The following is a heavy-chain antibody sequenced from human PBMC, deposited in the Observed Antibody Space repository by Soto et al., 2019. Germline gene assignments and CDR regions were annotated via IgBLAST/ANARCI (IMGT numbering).Heavy chain of an antibody. CDR2: VDQDGSER. CDR3: VCGGNYFVY. CDR1: GFTVSTYW. V-gene: IGHV3-7*01. D-gene: IGHD3-16*01. J-gene: IGHJ4*02. Sequence: EVQLVESGGGLVQPGGSLRLSCAASGFTVSTYWMTWVRQPPGKGLEWVANVDQDGSERYYVDSVRGRFTISRDNANNSLYLQMNSLRAEDTAMNHCVCGGNYFVYWGQGTLVTVSP.